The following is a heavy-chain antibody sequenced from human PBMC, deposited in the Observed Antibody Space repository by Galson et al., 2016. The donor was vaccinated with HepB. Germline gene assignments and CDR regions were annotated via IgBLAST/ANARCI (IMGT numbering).Heavy chain of an antibody. V-gene: IGHV3-66*01. CDR2: IHSGGST. D-gene: IGHD3-22*01. CDR1: GFAVRSNY. CDR3: ARVKFYYYGIDV. J-gene: IGHJ6*02. Sequence: SLRLSCAASGFAVRSNYMTWVRQVPGKGLEWVSNIHSGGSTYYADPVKGRFIISRDNSNNTLFLQMNNLRVEDTATYFCARVKFYYYGIDVWGQGTTVTVSS.